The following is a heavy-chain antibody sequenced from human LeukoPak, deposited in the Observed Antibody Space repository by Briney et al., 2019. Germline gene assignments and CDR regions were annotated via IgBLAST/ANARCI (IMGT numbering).Heavy chain of an antibody. CDR1: GGSFSGYY. D-gene: IGHD5-12*01. J-gene: IGHJ4*02. V-gene: IGHV4-4*07. CDR3: TRDSSAYDWFYDY. Sequence: SETLSLTCAVYGGSFSGYYWSWIRQPPGKGLEWIGRMSTSGSTNYNPSLKSRVTMSVDTSKNQLSLMLSSVTAADTAVYYCTRDSSAYDWFYDYWGQGTLVTVSS. CDR2: MSTSGST.